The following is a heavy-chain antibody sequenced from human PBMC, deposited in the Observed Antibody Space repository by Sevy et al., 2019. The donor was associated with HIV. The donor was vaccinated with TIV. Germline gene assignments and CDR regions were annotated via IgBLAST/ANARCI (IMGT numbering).Heavy chain of an antibody. J-gene: IGHJ5*02. V-gene: IGHV4-59*01. CDR3: AGAPPVRSGDDSLNWFDP. CDR2: IYYTGST. D-gene: IGHD5-12*01. Sequence: SETLSLTCTVSGGSISAYYWSWIRQPPGKPLEYIGYIYYTGSTNYNPSLKSRVTISVDTSKNQFSLKLNSVTAADTDVYSCAGAPPVRSGDDSLNWFDPWGQGTLVTVSS. CDR1: GGSISAYY.